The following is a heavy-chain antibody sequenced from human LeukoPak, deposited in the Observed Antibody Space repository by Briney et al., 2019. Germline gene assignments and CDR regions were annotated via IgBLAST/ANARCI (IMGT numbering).Heavy chain of an antibody. CDR1: GFTFSSYG. Sequence: GGSLRLSCAASGFTFSSYGMSWVRQAPGKGLEWVSAISGSGGSTYYADSVKGRFTISRDNSKNTLYLQMNSLRAEDTAVYYCTTDLMSYYYYMDVWGKGTTVTISS. V-gene: IGHV3-23*01. CDR3: TTDLMSYYYYMDV. D-gene: IGHD3-10*02. CDR2: ISGSGGST. J-gene: IGHJ6*03.